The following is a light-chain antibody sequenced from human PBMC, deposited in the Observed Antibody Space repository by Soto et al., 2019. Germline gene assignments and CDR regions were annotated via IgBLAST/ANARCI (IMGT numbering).Light chain of an antibody. V-gene: IGKV3-20*01. J-gene: IGKJ3*01. CDR3: QHYGGSFI. CDR1: QSINSKS. Sequence: EIVLTQSPGTLSLSPGEGATVSCRVSQSINSKSLVWYQRKFGQAPRLLIYNTSSRATGIPDRFSGSGSVTDFTLSISRLEPEDFAVYYCQHYGGSFIFGPGTKVDIK. CDR2: NTS.